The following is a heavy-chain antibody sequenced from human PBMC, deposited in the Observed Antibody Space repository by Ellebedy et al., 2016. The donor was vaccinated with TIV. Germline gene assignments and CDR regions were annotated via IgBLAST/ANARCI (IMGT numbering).Heavy chain of an antibody. V-gene: IGHV3-64D*06. J-gene: IGHJ4*02. CDR1: GFTFSTYA. CDR2: ISGNGGST. CDR3: LSSRWPGS. D-gene: IGHD3-10*01. Sequence: GESLKISCSASGFTFSTYAMHWVRQAPGKGLEYVSSISGNGGSTYYADSVKGRFTISRDNSKDTLYFQMSSVRPEDTAVYYCLSSRWPGSWGQGTRVTVSS.